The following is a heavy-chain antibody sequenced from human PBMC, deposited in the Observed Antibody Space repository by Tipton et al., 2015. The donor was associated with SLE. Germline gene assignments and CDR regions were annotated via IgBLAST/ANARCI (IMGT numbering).Heavy chain of an antibody. CDR3: ARGYTAMAY. CDR1: GGSISSSSYY. CDR2: IYYSGST. V-gene: IGHV4-39*07. J-gene: IGHJ4*02. Sequence: TLSLTCTVSGGSISSSSYYWGWIRQPPGKGLEWIGSIYYSGSTYYNPSLKSRVTISVDTSKNQFSLKLSSVTAADTAVYYCARGYTAMAYWGQGTLVTVSS. D-gene: IGHD5-18*01.